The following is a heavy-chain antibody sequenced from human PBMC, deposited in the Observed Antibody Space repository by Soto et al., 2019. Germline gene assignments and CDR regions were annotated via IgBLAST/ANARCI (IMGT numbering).Heavy chain of an antibody. Sequence: KQSQTLSLTCAISGDSVSSNSAAWNWIRQSPSRGLEWLGRTYYRSKWYNDYAVSVKSRITINPDTSKNQFSLQLNSVTPEDTAVYYCARGSSRLETYYYYGMDVWGQGTTVTVSS. D-gene: IGHD6-13*01. J-gene: IGHJ6*02. CDR3: ARGSSRLETYYYYGMDV. CDR2: TYYRSKWYN. CDR1: GDSVSSNSAA. V-gene: IGHV6-1*01.